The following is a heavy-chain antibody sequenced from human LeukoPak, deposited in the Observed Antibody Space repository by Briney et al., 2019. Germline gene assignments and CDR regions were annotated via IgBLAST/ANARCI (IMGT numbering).Heavy chain of an antibody. CDR2: IIPIFGIA. Sequence: SVKVSCKASGGTFSSYAISWVRQAPGQGLEWMGRIIPIFGIANYAQKFQGRVTITADKSTSTAYMELSSLRSEDTAVYYCARDPVGIAAAGTNYWGQGTLVTVPS. CDR3: ARDPVGIAAAGTNY. J-gene: IGHJ4*02. CDR1: GGTFSSYA. V-gene: IGHV1-69*04. D-gene: IGHD6-13*01.